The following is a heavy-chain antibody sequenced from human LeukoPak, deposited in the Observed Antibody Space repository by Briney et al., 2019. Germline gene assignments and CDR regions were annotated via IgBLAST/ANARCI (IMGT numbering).Heavy chain of an antibody. CDR1: DGSFRGYY. Sequence: SETLSLTCAVYDGSFRGYYWSWIRQPPGKGLEWIGEINHSGSTNYNPSLKSRVTISVDTSKNQFSLKLSSVTAADTAVYYCARVSYHYYYGSGSFPKAHNWFDPWGQGTLVTVSS. V-gene: IGHV4-34*01. J-gene: IGHJ5*02. CDR2: INHSGST. CDR3: ARVSYHYYYGSGSFPKAHNWFDP. D-gene: IGHD3-10*01.